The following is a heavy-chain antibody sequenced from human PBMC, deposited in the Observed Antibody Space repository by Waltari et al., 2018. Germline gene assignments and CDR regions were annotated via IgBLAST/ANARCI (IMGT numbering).Heavy chain of an antibody. V-gene: IGHV1-69*01. Sequence: QVQLVQSGAEVKKPGSSVKVSCKASGGTFSSYAISWVRKAPGQGLEWRGGISLNFGTANYAQEFQGRVTITADESTSTAYMELSSLRSEDTAVYYCARGTEMATIQHVFDYWGQGTLVTVSS. CDR3: ARGTEMATIQHVFDY. CDR1: GGTFSSYA. D-gene: IGHD5-12*01. CDR2: ISLNFGTA. J-gene: IGHJ4*02.